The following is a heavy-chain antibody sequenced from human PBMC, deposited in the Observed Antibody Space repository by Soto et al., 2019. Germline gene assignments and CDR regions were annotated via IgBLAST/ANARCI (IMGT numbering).Heavy chain of an antibody. CDR2: ISDGGGST. V-gene: IGHV3-23*01. J-gene: IGHJ4*02. D-gene: IGHD3-10*01. CDR1: GFTFSVYA. Sequence: EVRLLESGGGLVQPGGSLRLSCAASGFTFSVYAMSWVRQAPGKGLEWVSIISDGGGSTYYADSVKGRFTISRDNSNNTLFLQMDSLRAEDTAVYYCANGRGFSFYYWGQGTLVTVSS. CDR3: ANGRGFSFYY.